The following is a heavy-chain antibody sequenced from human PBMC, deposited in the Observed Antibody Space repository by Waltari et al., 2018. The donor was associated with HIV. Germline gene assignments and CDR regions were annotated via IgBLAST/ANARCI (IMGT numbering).Heavy chain of an antibody. CDR2: INGGNGRT. CDR3: ARGTYGGDVDY. V-gene: IGHV1-3*01. CDR1: AYTFTDYT. Sequence: QVQLVQSGTEVKQPGASVKVSCKTSAYTFTDYTIQWVRQAAGQGLEWVGWINGGNGRTKYSERFQGRVVITRDTSATTAYMELSSLTSEDTAVFYCARGTYGGDVDYWGQGTLVSVSS. J-gene: IGHJ4*02. D-gene: IGHD2-21*02.